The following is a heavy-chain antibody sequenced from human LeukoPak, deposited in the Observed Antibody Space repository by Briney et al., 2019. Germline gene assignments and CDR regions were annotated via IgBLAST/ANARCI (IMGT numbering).Heavy chain of an antibody. CDR1: GGTFSSYA. CDR2: IIPIFGTA. V-gene: IGHV1-69*13. CDR3: ARGQRSVDAFDI. Sequence: ASVKVSCKASGGTFSSYAISWVRQAPGQGLEWMGGIIPIFGTANYAQKFRGRVMITADESTSTAYMELSSLRSEDTAVYYCARGQRSVDAFDIWGQGTMVTVSS. D-gene: IGHD5-12*01. J-gene: IGHJ3*02.